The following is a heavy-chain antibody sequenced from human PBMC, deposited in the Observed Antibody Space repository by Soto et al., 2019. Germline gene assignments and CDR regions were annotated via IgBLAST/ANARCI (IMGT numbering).Heavy chain of an antibody. CDR3: ARSYGSGSYYNVNWFDP. J-gene: IGHJ5*02. CDR1: GYTFTSYA. V-gene: IGHV1-3*01. Sequence: ASVKVSCKASGYTFTSYAMHWVRQAPGQRLEWMGRINPGHGNANYAQKFQGRVTITADKSTSTAYMELSSLRSEDTAVYYCARSYGSGSYYNVNWFDPWGQGTLVTV. CDR2: INPGHGNA. D-gene: IGHD3-10*01.